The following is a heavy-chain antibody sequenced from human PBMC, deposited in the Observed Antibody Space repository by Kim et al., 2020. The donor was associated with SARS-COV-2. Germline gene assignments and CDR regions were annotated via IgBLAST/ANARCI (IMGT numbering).Heavy chain of an antibody. CDR2: INSDGNST. CDR3: ARATTAGGFDP. CDR1: GFTFSSYW. D-gene: IGHD3-16*01. Sequence: GGSLRLSCAAPGFTFSSYWMHWVRQAPGKGLVWVSRINSDGNSTSYADSVKGRFTISRDNAKNTLYLQMNSLRAEDTAVYYCARATTAGGFDPWGQGTLVTVSS. J-gene: IGHJ5*02. V-gene: IGHV3-74*01.